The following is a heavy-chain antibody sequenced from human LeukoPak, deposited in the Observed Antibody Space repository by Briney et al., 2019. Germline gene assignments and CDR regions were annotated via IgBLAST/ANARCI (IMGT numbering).Heavy chain of an antibody. CDR1: GGTFSSYA. D-gene: IGHD3-22*01. Sequence: GASVKVSCKASGGTFSSYAISWVRQAPGQGLEWMGGIIPIFGTANYAQKFQGRVTITTDESTSTAYMELSSLRSEDTAVYYCAGFFYDNSNAAFDIWGQGTVVTVS. J-gene: IGHJ3*02. V-gene: IGHV1-69*05. CDR3: AGFFYDNSNAAFDI. CDR2: IIPIFGTA.